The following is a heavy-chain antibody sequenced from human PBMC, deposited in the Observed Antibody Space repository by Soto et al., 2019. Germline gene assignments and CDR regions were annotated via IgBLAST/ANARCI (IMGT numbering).Heavy chain of an antibody. V-gene: IGHV3-9*03. Sequence: PGGSLRLSCAASGFTFDDYAMHCVRQAPGKGLEWVSGISWNSGSIGYADSVKGRFTISRDNAKNTLDLQMHGLRAEDMAVYYCARSVRSGSFPYYYYAMDVWGQGTTVTVSS. CDR3: ARSVRSGSFPYYYYAMDV. CDR1: GFTFDDYA. D-gene: IGHD3-10*01. J-gene: IGHJ6*02. CDR2: ISWNSGSI.